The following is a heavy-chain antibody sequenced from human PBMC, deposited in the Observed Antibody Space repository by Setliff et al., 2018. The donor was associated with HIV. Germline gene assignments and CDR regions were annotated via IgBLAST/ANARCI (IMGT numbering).Heavy chain of an antibody. CDR3: ARKFRPGHGVDV. Sequence: GGSLRLSCAASRFDFNNYWMCWVRQAPGKGLEWVANIDRDGSETNYVDSVKGRFTIFRDNAKSSMYLQMNSLRAEDTAIYYCARKFRPGHGVDVWGQGTTVTVSS. D-gene: IGHD3-10*01. CDR2: IDRDGSET. J-gene: IGHJ6*02. CDR1: RFDFNNYW. V-gene: IGHV3-7*01.